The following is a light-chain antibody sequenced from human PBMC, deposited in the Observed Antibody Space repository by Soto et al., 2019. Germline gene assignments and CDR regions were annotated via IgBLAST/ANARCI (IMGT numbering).Light chain of an antibody. J-gene: IGKJ3*01. Sequence: ESVLTQSPGTLSMSPGERATLSCRASQSVSSSYSAWYQQKPGQAPRLLIYGASSRATGIPDRFSGSGSGTDFTLTSSGLEPEDFAVYYCQQYGSSPFTFRPGTKVDIK. CDR2: GAS. CDR3: QQYGSSPFT. V-gene: IGKV3-20*01. CDR1: QSVSSSY.